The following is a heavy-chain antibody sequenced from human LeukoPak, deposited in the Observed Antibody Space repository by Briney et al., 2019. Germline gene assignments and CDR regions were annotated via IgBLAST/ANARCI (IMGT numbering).Heavy chain of an antibody. CDR1: GFTFSSSV. J-gene: IGHJ3*02. Sequence: GGSLRLSCVASGFTFSSSVMNWVRQAPGKGLEWISYISSTSSNIYYADSVRGRFTISRDNAKNSLYLQMNSLSAEDTAVYYCAREDYYDRSGYSPLVAFDIWGRGTMVTVSS. CDR3: AREDYYDRSGYSPLVAFDI. CDR2: ISSTSSNI. V-gene: IGHV3-48*01. D-gene: IGHD3-22*01.